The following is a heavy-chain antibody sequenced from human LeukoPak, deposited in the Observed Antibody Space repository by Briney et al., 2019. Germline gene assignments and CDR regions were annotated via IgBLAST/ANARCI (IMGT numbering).Heavy chain of an antibody. CDR2: ISYDGSNK. Sequence: PGRSLRLSCAASGFTFSSYGMHWVRQAPGKGLEWVAVISYDGSNKYYADSVKGRFTISRDNSKNTLYLQMNSLRAEDTAVYYCAKDLVYDTYYFDYWGQGTLDTVSS. J-gene: IGHJ4*02. CDR3: AKDLVYDTYYFDY. D-gene: IGHD2/OR15-2a*01. V-gene: IGHV3-30*18. CDR1: GFTFSSYG.